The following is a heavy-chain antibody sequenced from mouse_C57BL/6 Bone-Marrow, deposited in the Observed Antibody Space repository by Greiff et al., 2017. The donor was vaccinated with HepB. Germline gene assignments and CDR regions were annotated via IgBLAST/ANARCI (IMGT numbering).Heavy chain of an antibody. Sequence: EVKLVESEGGLVQPGSSMKLSCTASGFTFSDYYMAWVRQVPEKGLEWVANINYDGSSTYYLDSLKSRFIISRDNAKNILYLQMSSLKSEDTATYYCAREGTTVVFDYWGQGTTLTVSS. V-gene: IGHV5-16*01. CDR2: INYDGSST. D-gene: IGHD1-1*01. J-gene: IGHJ2*01. CDR1: GFTFSDYY. CDR3: AREGTTVVFDY.